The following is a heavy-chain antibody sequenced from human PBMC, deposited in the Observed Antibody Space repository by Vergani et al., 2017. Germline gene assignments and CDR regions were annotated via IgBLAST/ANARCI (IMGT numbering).Heavy chain of an antibody. V-gene: IGHV1-18*01. CDR2: ISAYNGNT. J-gene: IGHJ6*03. CDR3: ARVEGCXSTSCYERAYYYYYMDV. CDR1: GYTFTSYG. Sequence: VQLVQSGAEVKKPGASVKVSCKASGYTFTSYGISWVRQAPGQGLEWMGWISAYNGNTNYAQKLQGRVTMTTDTSTSTAYMELRSLRADDTAVYYCARVEGCXSTSCYERAYYYYYMDVWGKGTTVTVSS. D-gene: IGHD2-2*01.